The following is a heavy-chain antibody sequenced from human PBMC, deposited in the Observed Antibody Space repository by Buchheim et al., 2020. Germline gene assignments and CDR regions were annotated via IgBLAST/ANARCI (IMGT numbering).Heavy chain of an antibody. CDR2: IWYDASQK. CDR3: AKDLVNFDS. D-gene: IGHD2-21*01. V-gene: IGHV3-33*06. CDR1: GFTFGFYG. J-gene: IGHJ4*02. Sequence: QVQLVESGGGVVQTGRSLRLSCAASGFTFGFYGMHWVRQAPGKGLEWVAVIWYDASQKYYADSVKGRFTISRDNSKNRLYLQMNSLRVEDTAVYYCAKDLVNFDSWGQGTL.